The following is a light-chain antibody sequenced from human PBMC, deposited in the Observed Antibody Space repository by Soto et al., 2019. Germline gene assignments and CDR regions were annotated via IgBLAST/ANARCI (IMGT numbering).Light chain of an antibody. CDR1: QSVSSSY. J-gene: IGKJ4*01. CDR3: QQYDSSPLT. CDR2: GAS. Sequence: IVLTQSPGTVSLTPGERATLSCRASQSVSSSYFAWYQQKPGQAPRLLIYGASSRATGIPDGFSGSGSGTDFTLTISRLEPEDFAVYYCQQYDSSPLTFGGGTNVDIK. V-gene: IGKV3-20*01.